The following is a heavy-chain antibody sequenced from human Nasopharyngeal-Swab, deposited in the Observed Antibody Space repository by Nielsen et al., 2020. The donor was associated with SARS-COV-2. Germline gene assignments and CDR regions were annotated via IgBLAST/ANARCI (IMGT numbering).Heavy chain of an antibody. D-gene: IGHD5-24*01. V-gene: IGHV1-46*01. J-gene: IGHJ4*02. CDR3: ARDRDGYNLGTGDY. Sequence: WVRQAPGQGFEWMGVVNPSGGATQYAQKFQGRATMTSDTSTSTVYVELGSLRSDDTAVYYCARDRDGYNLGTGDYWGQGTLVTVSS. CDR2: VNPSGGAT.